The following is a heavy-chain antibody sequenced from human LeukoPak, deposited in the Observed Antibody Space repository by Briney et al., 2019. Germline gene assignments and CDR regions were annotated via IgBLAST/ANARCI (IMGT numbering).Heavy chain of an antibody. CDR1: GXTFSSYS. J-gene: IGHJ3*02. D-gene: IGHD3-22*01. CDR2: ISSSSSYI. CDR3: ARDGDSSGYYAAFDI. V-gene: IGHV3-21*01. Sequence: GGSLRLSCAASGXTFSSYSMNWVRQAPGKGLEWVSSISSSSSYIYYADSVKGRFTISRDNAKNSLYLQMNSLRDEDTAVYYCARDGDSSGYYAAFDIWGQGTMVTVSS.